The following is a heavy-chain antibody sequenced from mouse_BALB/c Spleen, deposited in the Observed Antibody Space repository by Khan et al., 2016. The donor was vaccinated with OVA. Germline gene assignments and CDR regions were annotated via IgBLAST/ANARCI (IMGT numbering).Heavy chain of an antibody. CDR2: INTYTGEP. CDR1: GYTFTNYG. Sequence: QIQLVQSGPELKKPGETVKISCKASGYTFTNYGMNWVKQAPGKGLKWMGWINTYTGEPTYADDFKGRFAFSLETSASTAYLQINNLKNEDMTTYFCARIAADGYSDVWGAGTTVTVSS. CDR3: ARIAADGYSDV. V-gene: IGHV9-1*02. J-gene: IGHJ1*01.